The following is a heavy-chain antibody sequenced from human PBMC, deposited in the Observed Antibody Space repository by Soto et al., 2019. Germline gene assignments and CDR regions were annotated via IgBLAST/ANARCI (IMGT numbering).Heavy chain of an antibody. CDR2: ISYDGSNK. CDR3: ARGLYYYDSSGYWGY. J-gene: IGHJ4*02. V-gene: IGHV3-30-3*01. CDR1: GFTFSSYA. Sequence: SLRLSCAASGFTFSSYAMHWVRQAPGKGLEWVAVISYDGSNKYYADSVKGRFTISRDNSKNTLYLQMNSLRDEDTAVYYCARGLYYYDSSGYWGYWGQGTLVTVSS. D-gene: IGHD3-22*01.